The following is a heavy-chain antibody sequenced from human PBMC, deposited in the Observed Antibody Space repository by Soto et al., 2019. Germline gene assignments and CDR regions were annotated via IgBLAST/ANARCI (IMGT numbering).Heavy chain of an antibody. CDR2: MNPYSGNT. V-gene: IGHV1-8*01. J-gene: IGHJ5*02. CDR1: GYTFTSYD. D-gene: IGHD6-19*01. CDR3: ARTRFGAVAGT. Sequence: QVQLVQPGAEVKKPGASVKVSCKASGYTFTSYDIHWVRRATGQGPEWMGWMNPYSGNTVYAQKFQGRVTMTRNTSMSTAYMELSSLRSEDTAVYYCARTRFGAVAGTWGQGTLVTVSS.